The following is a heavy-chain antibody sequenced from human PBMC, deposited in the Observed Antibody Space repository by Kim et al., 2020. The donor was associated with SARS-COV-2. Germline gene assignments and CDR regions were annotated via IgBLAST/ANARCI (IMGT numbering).Heavy chain of an antibody. CDR3: ARRPLRNGPDYYGMDV. V-gene: IGHV3-74*03. D-gene: IGHD2-8*01. J-gene: IGHJ6*02. CDR1: GFTFSSYW. Sequence: GGSLRLSCAASGFTFSSYWMHWVRQAPGKGLVWLSHINSDETNIKYADSVKGRFTISRDSAKNTLYLQMNSLRAEDTAVYYCARRPLRNGPDYYGMDVWGQGTTVTVSS. CDR2: INSDETNI.